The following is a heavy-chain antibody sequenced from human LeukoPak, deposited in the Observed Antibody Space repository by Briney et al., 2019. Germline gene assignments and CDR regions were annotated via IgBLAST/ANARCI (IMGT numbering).Heavy chain of an antibody. J-gene: IGHJ6*03. CDR2: MHPNSGNT. CDR3: ARGGDYVEGYMEV. CDR1: GYTFTYYY. V-gene: IGHV1-8*03. Sequence: GASVKVSCKASGYTFTYYYIHWVRQAPGQGLEWMGWMHPNSGNTGYAQKFQGRVTITRNTSISTAYMELSSLRSEDTAVYYCARGGDYVEGYMEVWGKGTTVTVSS. D-gene: IGHD4-17*01.